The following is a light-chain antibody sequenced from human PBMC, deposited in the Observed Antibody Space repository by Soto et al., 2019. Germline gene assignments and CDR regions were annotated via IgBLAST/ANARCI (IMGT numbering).Light chain of an antibody. CDR2: GAS. J-gene: IGKJ1*01. Sequence: EIVLTQSPGTLSLSPGDRATLSCRASQSISSSYLAWYQQKPGQTPRLLIYGASSRATGIPDRFSGSWSGTDFTLTITRLEPEDFAVYYCQHYGGSPRTFGQGTKVEIK. CDR1: QSISSSY. V-gene: IGKV3-20*01. CDR3: QHYGGSPRT.